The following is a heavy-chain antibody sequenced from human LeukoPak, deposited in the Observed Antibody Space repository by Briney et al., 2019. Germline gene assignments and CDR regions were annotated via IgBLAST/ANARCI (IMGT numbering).Heavy chain of an antibody. Sequence: HPGGSLRLSCAASGFTFSSYAMSWVRQAPGKGLEWVSVIYSGGSTYYADSVKGRFTISRDNSKNTLYLQMNSLRAEDTAVYYCARVTSAQNSYGLFDYWGQGTLVTVSS. CDR1: GFTFSSYA. V-gene: IGHV3-53*01. J-gene: IGHJ4*02. CDR3: ARVTSAQNSYGLFDY. D-gene: IGHD5-18*01. CDR2: IYSGGST.